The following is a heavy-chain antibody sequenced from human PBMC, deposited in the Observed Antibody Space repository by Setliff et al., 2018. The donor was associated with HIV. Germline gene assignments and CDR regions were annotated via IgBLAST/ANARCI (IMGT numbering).Heavy chain of an antibody. CDR1: GGSISSYY. J-gene: IGHJ3*02. D-gene: IGHD6-19*01. CDR2: IYYSGST. V-gene: IGHV4-59*01. CDR3: ARGPRGIAVAGDAFDI. Sequence: SETLSLTCTVSGGSISSYYWSWIRQPPGKGLEWIGYIYYSGSTNYNPSLKSRVTISVDTSKNQFSLKLSSVTAADTAVYYCARGPRGIAVAGDAFDIWGQGTVVTVSS.